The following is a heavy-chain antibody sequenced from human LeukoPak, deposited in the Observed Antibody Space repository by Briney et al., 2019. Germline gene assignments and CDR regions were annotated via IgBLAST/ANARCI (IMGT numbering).Heavy chain of an antibody. D-gene: IGHD6-19*01. V-gene: IGHV1-2*02. J-gene: IGHJ5*02. CDR2: INPNSGGT. CDR3: ARSGGASGWYWFDP. CDR1: GYTFTSYG. Sequence: ASVKVSCKASGYTFTSYGISWVRQAPGQGLEWMGWINPNSGGTNYAQKFQGRVTMTRDTSISTAYMELSRLRSDDTAVYYCARSGGASGWYWFDPWGQGTLVTVSS.